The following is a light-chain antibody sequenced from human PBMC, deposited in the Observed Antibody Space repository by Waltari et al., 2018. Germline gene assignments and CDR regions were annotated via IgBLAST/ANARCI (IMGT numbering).Light chain of an antibody. V-gene: IGLV8-61*01. CDR1: YGSVSTSDY. CDR2: STK. J-gene: IGLJ3*02. CDR3: VLYGGNGIWV. Sequence: QTVVTQEPAFSVSPGGTITLPCALTYGSVSTSDYPSWYPQTPGQAPRTLSDSTKIRASGVPYRFSGSIIGNKAALTITGAQADDESDYYCVLYGGNGIWVFGGGTRLTVL.